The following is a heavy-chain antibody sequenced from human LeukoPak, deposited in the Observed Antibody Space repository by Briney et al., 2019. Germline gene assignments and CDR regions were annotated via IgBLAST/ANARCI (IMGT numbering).Heavy chain of an antibody. D-gene: IGHD7-27*01. J-gene: IGHJ3*02. V-gene: IGHV4-39*01. CDR2: IYYSGST. CDR3: ARHAGSLGAFDI. CDR1: GGSISSSSYY. Sequence: SETLSLTCTVSGGSISSSSYYWGWIRQPPGKGLEWIGSIYYSGSTYYNPSLKSRVTISVDTSKNQFSLKLSSVTAADTAVYYCARHAGSLGAFDIWGQGTMVTVSS.